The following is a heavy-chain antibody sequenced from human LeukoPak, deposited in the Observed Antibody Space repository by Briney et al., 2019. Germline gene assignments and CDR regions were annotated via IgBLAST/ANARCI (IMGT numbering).Heavy chain of an antibody. CDR3: ARHIQYHSSSWYQPGSDAFDI. J-gene: IGHJ3*02. CDR1: GGTFSSYA. CDR2: IIPIFGTA. V-gene: IGHV1-69*13. D-gene: IGHD6-13*01. Sequence: SVKVSCKASGGTFSSYAISWVRQAPGQGLEWMGGIIPIFGTANYAQKFQGRVTITADESTSTAYMELSSLRSEDTAVYYCARHIQYHSSSWYQPGSDAFDIWGQGTMVTVSS.